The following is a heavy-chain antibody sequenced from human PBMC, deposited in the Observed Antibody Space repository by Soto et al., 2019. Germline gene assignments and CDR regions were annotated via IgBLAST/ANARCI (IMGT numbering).Heavy chain of an antibody. D-gene: IGHD2-2*02. CDR3: ARGGDEYHFDY. CDR1: GGSINSPGYY. J-gene: IGHJ4*02. Sequence: PSENLSLTCTVSGGSINSPGYYWGWIRQYPGKDLEWIGYIYYSGSTFYNPSLKSRGTISVDTSENQFSLKLTSVTAADTALYYCARGGDEYHFDYWGQGTQVTVSS. CDR2: IYYSGST. V-gene: IGHV4-31*03.